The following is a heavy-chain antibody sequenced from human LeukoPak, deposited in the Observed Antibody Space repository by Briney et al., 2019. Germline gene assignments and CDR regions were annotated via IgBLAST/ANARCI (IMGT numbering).Heavy chain of an antibody. D-gene: IGHD3-22*01. CDR3: ARAKDSSGYYSYYYYYYMDV. J-gene: IGHJ6*03. CDR1: GFTFSSYE. CDR2: ISSSGSTI. Sequence: QPGGSLRLSCAASGFTFSSYEMNWVRQAPGKGLEWVSYISSSGSTIYYAGSVKGRFTISRDNAKNSLYLQMNSLRAEDTAVYYCARAKDSSGYYSYYYYYYMDVWGKGTTVTVSS. V-gene: IGHV3-48*03.